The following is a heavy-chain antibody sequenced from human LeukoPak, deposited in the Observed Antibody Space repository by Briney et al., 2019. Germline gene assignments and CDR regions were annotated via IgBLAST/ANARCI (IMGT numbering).Heavy chain of an antibody. Sequence: PSETLSLTCTVSGYSISSGYYWGWIRQPPGKGLEWIGSTYHSGSTYYNPSLKSRVTISVDTSKNQFSLKLSSVTAADTAVYYCARTVVPAAIDAFDIWGQGTMVTVSS. CDR2: TYHSGST. D-gene: IGHD2-2*02. V-gene: IGHV4-38-2*02. CDR3: ARTVVPAAIDAFDI. J-gene: IGHJ3*02. CDR1: GYSISSGYY.